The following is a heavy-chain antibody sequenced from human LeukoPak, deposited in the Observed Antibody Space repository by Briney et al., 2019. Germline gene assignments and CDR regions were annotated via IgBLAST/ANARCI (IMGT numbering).Heavy chain of an antibody. CDR2: ISAYNGNT. D-gene: IGHD6-13*01. J-gene: IGHJ4*02. Sequence: ASVKVSCKASGYTFTSYGISWVRQAPGQGLEWMGWISAYNGNTNYAQKLQGRVTMTTDTSTSTAYMELSSLRSEDTAVYYCARKPYSSSRTEWDYWGQGTLVTVSS. CDR3: ARKPYSSSRTEWDY. CDR1: GYTFTSYG. V-gene: IGHV1-18*01.